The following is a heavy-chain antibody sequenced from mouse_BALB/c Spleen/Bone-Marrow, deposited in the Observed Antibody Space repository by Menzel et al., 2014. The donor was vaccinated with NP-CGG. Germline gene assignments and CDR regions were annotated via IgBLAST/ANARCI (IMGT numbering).Heavy chain of an antibody. CDR1: GYTFTSYR. J-gene: IGHJ2*01. CDR2: IDPSTGRT. V-gene: IGHV1S81*02. CDR3: ARINGYDY. D-gene: IGHD2-2*01. Sequence: QVHVKQSGAELVKPGASVKLSCKASGYTFTSYRMHWVKQRPGQGLEWIGEIDPSTGRTDYNKKFKSQATLTVDKSSSTAYMHLSSLTSEDSAVYYCARINGYDYWGQGTTLTVSS.